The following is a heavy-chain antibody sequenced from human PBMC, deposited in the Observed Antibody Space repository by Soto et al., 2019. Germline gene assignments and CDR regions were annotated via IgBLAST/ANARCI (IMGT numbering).Heavy chain of an antibody. J-gene: IGHJ6*03. V-gene: IGHV3-9*01. CDR3: AKGRGKYDGSGTHYVGEYYMDV. D-gene: IGHD3-10*01. CDR1: GFTLDDYA. CDR2: ISWNSGNI. Sequence: GGSLRLSCAASGFTLDDYAMHWVRQGPGKGLEWVSGISWNSGNIGYADSVQGRFTISRDNAKNALYLQMNSLGVEDTALYYCAKGRGKYDGSGTHYVGEYYMDVWGKGTTVTVSS.